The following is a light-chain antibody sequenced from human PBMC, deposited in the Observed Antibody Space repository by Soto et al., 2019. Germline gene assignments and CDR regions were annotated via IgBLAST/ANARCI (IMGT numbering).Light chain of an antibody. CDR3: MQALQTPIT. CDR2: LGS. Sequence: DIVMTQSPLSMPVTPGDPASISCRSSQSLSHSNGYSFLDWHLQKPGQSPQVLIYLGSNRASGVPDRFSGSGSGTNFTLNISRVEAEDVGIYYCMQALQTPITFGQGTRLEIK. V-gene: IGKV2-28*01. CDR1: QSLSHSNGYSF. J-gene: IGKJ5*01.